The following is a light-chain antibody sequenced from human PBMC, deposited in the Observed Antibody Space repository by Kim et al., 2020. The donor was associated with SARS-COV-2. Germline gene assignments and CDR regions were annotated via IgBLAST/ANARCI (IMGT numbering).Light chain of an antibody. V-gene: IGLV2-14*03. CDR1: SSDVGGYNY. CDR2: DVS. Sequence: QSVLTQPASVSGSPGQSITISCPGTSSDVGGYNYVSWYQQHPGKAPKLMIFDVSKRPSGVSNRFSGSKSGNTTSLTISGLQAEDETDYYCTSYTTSGTYLFGTGTKVTVL. J-gene: IGLJ1*01. CDR3: TSYTTSGTYL.